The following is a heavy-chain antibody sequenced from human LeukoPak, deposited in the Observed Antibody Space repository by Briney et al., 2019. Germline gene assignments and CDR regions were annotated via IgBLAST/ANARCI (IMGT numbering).Heavy chain of an antibody. J-gene: IGHJ4*02. CDR3: ARVPRFLEWLEDLGDY. Sequence: ASVKVSCKASGYTFTSYGISWVRQAPGQGLEWMGWISAYNGNTNYAQKLQGRVTMTTDTSTSTAYMELRSLRSDDTAVYYCARVPRFLEWLEDLGDYWGQGTLVTVSS. CDR1: GYTFTSYG. CDR2: ISAYNGNT. D-gene: IGHD3-3*01. V-gene: IGHV1-18*01.